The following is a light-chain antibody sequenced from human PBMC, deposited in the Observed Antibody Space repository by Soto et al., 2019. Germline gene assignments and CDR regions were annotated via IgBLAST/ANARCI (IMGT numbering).Light chain of an antibody. CDR1: QSVSSSY. Sequence: EIVLTQSPGTLSLSPGERATLSCRASQSVSSSYLAWYQQKPGQAPRLLIYGASSRATGIPDRFSGSGSGKQFTLTISRLVPEDVGVYYCQQDGSFWFTFGPGPKVDL. J-gene: IGKJ3*01. CDR2: GAS. V-gene: IGKV3-20*01. CDR3: QQDGSFWFT.